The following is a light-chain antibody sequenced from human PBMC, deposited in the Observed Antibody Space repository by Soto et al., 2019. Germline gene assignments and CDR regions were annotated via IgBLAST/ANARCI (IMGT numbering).Light chain of an antibody. CDR1: SSDVGNYNL. Sequence: SSLPQPASVSVSPGQSITISCPGTSSDVGNYNLVSWYQHDPGKAPKLMIYEVGERPSGVSNRFSGSKSGNTASLTLSGLQAEDEADYYCCSYAGSGTYVFGIGTKVTVL. CDR3: CSYAGSGTYV. V-gene: IGLV2-23*02. CDR2: EVG. J-gene: IGLJ1*01.